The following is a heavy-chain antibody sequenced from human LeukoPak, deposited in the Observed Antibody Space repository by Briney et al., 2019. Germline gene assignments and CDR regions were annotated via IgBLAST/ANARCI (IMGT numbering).Heavy chain of an antibody. J-gene: IGHJ4*02. V-gene: IGHV1-46*02. CDR3: ARAFNSIQPLDY. Sequence: ASVKVSCKASGYNFNDYYIYWVQQAPGHGLESMGYIHPDGGSTNYAQKFQGRVTMTSDMSTNTVYMELRSLRSEDTAMYYCARAFNSIQPLDYWGQGTLVTVSS. CDR2: IHPDGGST. CDR1: GYNFNDYY. D-gene: IGHD4-11*01.